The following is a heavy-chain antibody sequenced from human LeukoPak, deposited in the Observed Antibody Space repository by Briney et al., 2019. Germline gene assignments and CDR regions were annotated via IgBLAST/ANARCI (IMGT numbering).Heavy chain of an antibody. CDR3: ARLVYSYALP. J-gene: IGHJ5*02. CDR1: GGTFSSYA. V-gene: IGHV1-69*04. CDR2: IIPILGIA. Sequence: GSSVKVSCKASGGTFSSYAISWVRQAPGQGLGWMGRIIPILGIANYAQKFQGRVTITADKSTSTAYMELSSLRSEDTAVYYCARLVYSYALPWGQGTLVTVSS. D-gene: IGHD5-18*01.